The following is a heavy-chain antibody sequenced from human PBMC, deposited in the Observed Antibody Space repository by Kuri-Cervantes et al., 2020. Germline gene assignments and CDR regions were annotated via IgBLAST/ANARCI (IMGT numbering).Heavy chain of an antibody. CDR2: IYHSGST. CDR3: ARGGDGYKPLDAFDI. J-gene: IGHJ3*02. CDR1: GYSISSGYY. D-gene: IGHD5-24*01. Sequence: ESLKISCAVSGYSISSGYYWGWIRQPPGKGLEWIGSIYHSGSTHYNPSLKSRVTISVDTSKNQFSLKLSSVTAADTAVYYCARGGDGYKPLDAFDIWGQGTMVTVSS. V-gene: IGHV4-38-2*01.